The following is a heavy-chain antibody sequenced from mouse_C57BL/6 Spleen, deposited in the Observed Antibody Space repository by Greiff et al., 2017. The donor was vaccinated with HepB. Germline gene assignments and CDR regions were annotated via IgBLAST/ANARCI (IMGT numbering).Heavy chain of an antibody. J-gene: IGHJ3*01. D-gene: IGHD2-4*01. Sequence: VQLQQPGAELVKPGASVKMSCKASGYTFTSYWITWVKQRPGQGLEWIGDIYPGSGSTNYNEKFKSKATLTVDTSSSTAYMQLSSLTSEDSAVYYCARVDYDYDEFAYWGQGTLVTVSA. CDR1: GYTFTSYW. CDR3: ARVDYDYDEFAY. CDR2: IYPGSGST. V-gene: IGHV1-55*01.